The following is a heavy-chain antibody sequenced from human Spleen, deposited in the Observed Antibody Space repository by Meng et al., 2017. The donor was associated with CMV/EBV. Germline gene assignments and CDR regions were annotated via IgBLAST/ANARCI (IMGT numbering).Heavy chain of an antibody. CDR3: ARDWFDPNSSPRGY. D-gene: IGHD6-13*01. J-gene: IGHJ4*02. CDR2: ISSTSTYI. V-gene: IGHV3-21*01. Sequence: SGFTLNIYTMNWVRQAPGRGLEWVSSISSTSTYIYYGDSVKGRFTISRDNAKNSLYLQMNSLRAEDTAVYYCARDWFDPNSSPRGYWGQGTLVTVSS. CDR1: GFTLNIYT.